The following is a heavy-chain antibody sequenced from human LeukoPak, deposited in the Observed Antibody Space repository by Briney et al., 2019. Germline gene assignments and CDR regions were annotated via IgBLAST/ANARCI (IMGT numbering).Heavy chain of an antibody. Sequence: SGPTLVKPTQTLTLTCTFSGFSLSTSGVGVGWIRQPPGRALEWLALIYWDDDKRYSPSLKSRLTITKDTSKNQVVLTMTNMDPVDTATYYCALRSGSAGGDAFDIWGQGTMVTVSS. CDR2: IYWDDDK. CDR3: ALRSGSAGGDAFDI. J-gene: IGHJ3*02. V-gene: IGHV2-5*02. D-gene: IGHD3-10*01. CDR1: GFSLSTSGVG.